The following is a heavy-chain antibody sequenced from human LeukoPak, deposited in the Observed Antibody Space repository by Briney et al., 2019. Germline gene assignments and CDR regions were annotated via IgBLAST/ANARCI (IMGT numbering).Heavy chain of an antibody. CDR3: AIGKIPFGY. CDR2: IFSSGSA. Sequence: SAPLSFTCTASDSSISGSYWSWLRKPPGKLLEWIGLIFSSGSANYNPELKSRVIISADTSKGHVSLKLSTVTTAVTGIYYCAIGKIPFGYGGKGTLVFVS. V-gene: IGHV4-59*13. J-gene: IGHJ4*02. D-gene: IGHD2-2*02. CDR1: DSSISGSY.